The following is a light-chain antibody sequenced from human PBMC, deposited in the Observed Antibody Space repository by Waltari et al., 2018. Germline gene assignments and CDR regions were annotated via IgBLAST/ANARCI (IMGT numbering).Light chain of an antibody. CDR3: AAWDDSLNCWV. J-gene: IGLJ3*02. V-gene: IGLV1-44*01. CDR2: SNK. Sequence: QSVLTQPPSASGTPGQRVTISCSGSSSNIGSNTVNWYQQLPGTAPKLLIYSNKQRPSGVPDRFSGAKSGTSASLAISGLQSEDEADYYCAAWDDSLNCWVFGGGTKLTVL. CDR1: SSNIGSNT.